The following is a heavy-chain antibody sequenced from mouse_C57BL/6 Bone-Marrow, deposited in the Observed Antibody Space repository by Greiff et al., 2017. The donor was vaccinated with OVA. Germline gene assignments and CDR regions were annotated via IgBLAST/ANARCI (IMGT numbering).Heavy chain of an antibody. J-gene: IGHJ2*01. CDR3: TRALYYYGIRGY. D-gene: IGHD1-1*01. Sequence: VKLQESGAELVRPGASVTLSCKASGYTFTDYEMHWVKQTPVHGLEWIGAIDPETGGTAYNQKFKGKAILTADKSSSTAYMELRSLTSEDSAVYYCTRALYYYGIRGYWGQGTTLTVSS. CDR2: IDPETGGT. CDR1: GYTFTDYE. V-gene: IGHV1-15*01.